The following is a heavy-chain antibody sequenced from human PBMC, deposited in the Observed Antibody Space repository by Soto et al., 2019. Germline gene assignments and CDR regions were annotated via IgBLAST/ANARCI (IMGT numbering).Heavy chain of an antibody. J-gene: IGHJ5*02. CDR3: ARNVNGRIAARPFQFDP. CDR2: IYYSGST. CDR1: GGSISSSSYY. V-gene: IGHV4-39*01. Sequence: PSETLSLTCTVSGGSISSSSYYWGWIRQPPGKGLEWIGSIYYSGSTYYNPSLKSRVTISVDTSKNQFSLKLSSVTAADTAVYYCARNVNGRIAARPFQFDPWGQGTLVTVSS. D-gene: IGHD6-6*01.